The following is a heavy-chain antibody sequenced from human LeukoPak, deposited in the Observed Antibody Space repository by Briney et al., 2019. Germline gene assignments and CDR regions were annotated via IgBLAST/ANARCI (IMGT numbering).Heavy chain of an antibody. Sequence: ASVEVSCKASGYTFTSYGISWVRQATGQGLEWMGWMNPNSGRTGYAQNFQGRITITRNTSISTAYMELSSLRSEDTAVYYCTRETSSRYFDYWGQGTLVTVSS. J-gene: IGHJ4*02. V-gene: IGHV1-8*03. CDR1: GYTFTSYG. CDR2: MNPNSGRT. CDR3: TRETSSRYFDY.